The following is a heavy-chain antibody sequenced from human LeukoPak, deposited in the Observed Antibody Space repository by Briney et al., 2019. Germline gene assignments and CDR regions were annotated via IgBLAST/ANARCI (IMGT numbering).Heavy chain of an antibody. Sequence: SETLSLTCTVSDGSISSSSYYWGWIRQPPGKGLEWIGSIYYSGSTYYDPSLKSRVTISVDTSKNQFSLKLSSVTAADTAVYYCARATYYDFWSGYPDYWGQGTLVTVSS. D-gene: IGHD3-3*01. CDR1: DGSISSSSYY. V-gene: IGHV4-39*01. J-gene: IGHJ4*02. CDR2: IYYSGST. CDR3: ARATYYDFWSGYPDY.